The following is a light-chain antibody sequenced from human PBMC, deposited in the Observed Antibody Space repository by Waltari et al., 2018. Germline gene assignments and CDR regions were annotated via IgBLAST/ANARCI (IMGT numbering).Light chain of an antibody. Sequence: QSALTQPASVSGSPGQSITISCTGTSSDVGGYNYVSWYQQHPGKAPKLMIYEVSNRTSGVSNRFSGSKSGNTADLTISGLQAEDEADYYCSSYTSSSTWVFGGGTKLTVL. CDR3: SSYTSSSTWV. CDR2: EVS. CDR1: SSDVGGYNY. J-gene: IGLJ3*02. V-gene: IGLV2-14*01.